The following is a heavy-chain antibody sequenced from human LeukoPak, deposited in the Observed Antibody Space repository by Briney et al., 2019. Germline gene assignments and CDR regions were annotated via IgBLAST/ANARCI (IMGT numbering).Heavy chain of an antibody. CDR3: ARVRDYSNSPFNWFDA. CDR1: GYTFTHNY. V-gene: IGHV1-2*07. D-gene: IGHD6-6*01. Sequence: AAVKVSCKASGYTFTHNYLHWVRQAPAQGLEWVGWINPNNPATHSSHKFQGTVTMTSDSSISTVYLEVNRLKPDDTAVYFCARVRDYSNSPFNWFDAWGEGTLVIVSS. CDR2: INPNNPAT. J-gene: IGHJ5*02.